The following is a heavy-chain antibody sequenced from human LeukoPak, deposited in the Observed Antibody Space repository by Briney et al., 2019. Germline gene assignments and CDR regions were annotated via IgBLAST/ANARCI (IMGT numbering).Heavy chain of an antibody. J-gene: IGHJ3*01. CDR3: GRDPNGDYVGAFEC. CDR2: IKGSGAGS. CDR1: GFPFSDYA. V-gene: IGHV3-23*01. Sequence: GGSLRLSCEASGFPFSDYAMTWVRQAPGKGLEWVSSIKGSGAGSSYADSVKGRFTMTRDNSKSTLYLQMNSLRAGDTAVYFCGRDPNGDYVGAFECWGQGTLVTVSS. D-gene: IGHD4-17*01.